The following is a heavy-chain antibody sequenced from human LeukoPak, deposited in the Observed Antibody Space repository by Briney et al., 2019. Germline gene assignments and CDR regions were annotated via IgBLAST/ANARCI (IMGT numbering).Heavy chain of an antibody. CDR2: IKQDGSKK. CDR1: GFPFSSYW. CDR3: TRVGYIDEGIDY. D-gene: IGHD5-24*01. Sequence: GSLRLSCVAPGFPFSSYWMTWVRQAPGKGLEWVANIKQDGSKKSYVDSVKGRFTISRDNAKNSLYLQMNSLRAEDTAIYYCTRVGYIDEGIDYWGQGTLVTVSS. J-gene: IGHJ4*02. V-gene: IGHV3-7*04.